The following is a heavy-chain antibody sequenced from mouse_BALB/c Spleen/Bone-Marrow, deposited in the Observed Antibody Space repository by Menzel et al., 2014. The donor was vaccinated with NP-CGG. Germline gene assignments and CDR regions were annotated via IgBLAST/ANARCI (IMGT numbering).Heavy chain of an antibody. CDR1: GYTFTRYY. J-gene: IGHJ1*01. D-gene: IGHD2-2*01. CDR3: ARRYGYGDWYLDV. CDR2: IYPGNVNT. V-gene: IGHV1S56*01. Sequence: QVQLQQSGPELVKPGASVRISCKASGYTFTRYYIHWVKQRPGQGLEWIGWIYPGNVNTKYNEKFKGKATLTADKSSSTAYMQLSSLTSEDSAVYFCARRYGYGDWYLDVWGAGTTVTVSS.